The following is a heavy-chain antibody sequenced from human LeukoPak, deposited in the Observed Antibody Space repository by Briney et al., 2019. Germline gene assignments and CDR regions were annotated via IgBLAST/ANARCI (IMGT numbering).Heavy chain of an antibody. J-gene: IGHJ4*02. D-gene: IGHD3-22*01. V-gene: IGHV1-18*03. CDR3: ARGGGLKERYDSSGYPFDY. CDR2: ISAYNGNT. CDR1: GYTFTSYG. Sequence: ASVKVSCKASGYTFTSYGISWVRQAPGQGLEWMGWISAYNGNTNYAQKFQGRVTITRDTSASTAYMELSSLRSEDMAVYYCARGGGLKERYDSSGYPFDYWGQGTLVTVSS.